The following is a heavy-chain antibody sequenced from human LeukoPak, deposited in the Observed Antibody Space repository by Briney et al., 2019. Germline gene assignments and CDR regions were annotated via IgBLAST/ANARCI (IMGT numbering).Heavy chain of an antibody. CDR2: IYSGGST. CDR1: GFTFSSYA. Sequence: GGSLRLSCAASGFTFSSYAMSWVRQAPGKGLEWVSVIYSGGSTYYADSVKGRFTISRDNSKNTLYLQMNSLRAEDTAVYYCARGNYGDYVDYWGQGTLVTVSS. D-gene: IGHD4-17*01. J-gene: IGHJ4*02. CDR3: ARGNYGDYVDY. V-gene: IGHV3-53*01.